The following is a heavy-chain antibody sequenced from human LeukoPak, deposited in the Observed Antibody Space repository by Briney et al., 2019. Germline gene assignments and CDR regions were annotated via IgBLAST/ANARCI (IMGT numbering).Heavy chain of an antibody. Sequence: GGSLRLSCAASGFTFSSYAMSWVGQAPGKGLEGVSAISDNGGRTYYADSVKGRFTISRDNSKHTLYLTMNSLRAADTAVYYCAKHRTVVTTLIHYWGQGTLLTVPS. V-gene: IGHV3-23*01. D-gene: IGHD4-23*01. CDR1: GFTFSSYA. CDR2: ISDNGGRT. J-gene: IGHJ4*02. CDR3: AKHRTVVTTLIHY.